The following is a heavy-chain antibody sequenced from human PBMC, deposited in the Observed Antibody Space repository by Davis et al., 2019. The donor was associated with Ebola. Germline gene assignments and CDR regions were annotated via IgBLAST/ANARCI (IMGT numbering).Heavy chain of an antibody. CDR3: ARRGVYDYGDYDPNDYFYYGMDV. Sequence: AASVKVSCKASGYTFTSYYMHWVRQAPGQGLEWMGIINPSGGSTSYAQKFQGRVTMTRDTSTSTVYMELSSLRSDDTAVYYCARRGVYDYGDYDPNDYFYYGMDVWGQGTTVTVSS. J-gene: IGHJ6*02. CDR2: INPSGGST. CDR1: GYTFTSYY. V-gene: IGHV1-46*01. D-gene: IGHD4-17*01.